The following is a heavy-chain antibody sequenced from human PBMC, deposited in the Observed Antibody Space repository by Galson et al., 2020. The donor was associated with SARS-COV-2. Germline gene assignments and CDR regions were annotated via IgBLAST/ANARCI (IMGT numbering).Heavy chain of an antibody. Sequence: ASVTVSCTASGYTFTGYYIHWVRQAPGQGLECMGWTHPNSGCTDYAQKFQGRVTITRDTSISTAYMELSSLRSDDTAVYYCARGTVVVGATIDYYYMDVLGQGTTVTVSS. CDR1: GYTFTGYY. CDR2: THPNSGCT. D-gene: IGHD2-15*01. V-gene: IGHV1-2*02. CDR3: ARGTVVVGATIDYYYMDV. J-gene: IGHJ6*03.